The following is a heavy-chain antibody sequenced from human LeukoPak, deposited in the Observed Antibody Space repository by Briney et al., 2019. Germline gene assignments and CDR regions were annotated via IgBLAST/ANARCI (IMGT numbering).Heavy chain of an antibody. V-gene: IGHV3-53*01. J-gene: IGHJ6*02. CDR1: GFTVSSNY. CDR3: ARAMVRGVIVDGMDV. Sequence: GGSLRLSCAASGFTVSSNYMSWVRQAPGKGLEWVSVIYSGGSTYYADSMKGRFTISRDNSKNTLYLQMNGLRAEDTAVYYCARAMVRGVIVDGMDVWGQGTTVTVSS. D-gene: IGHD3-10*01. CDR2: IYSGGST.